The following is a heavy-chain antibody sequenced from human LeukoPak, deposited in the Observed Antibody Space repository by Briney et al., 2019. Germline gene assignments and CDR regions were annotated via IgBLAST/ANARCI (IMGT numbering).Heavy chain of an antibody. CDR1: GFIVSNNY. V-gene: IGHV3-7*01. Sequence: GGSLRLSCVASGFIVSNNYMTWVRQAPGKGLEWVAIMEEYGSYIFYVDSVKGRFIISRDNARNSLYLQMNNLRAEDTAVYYCARPRGCGSARCNNFDSWGQGTLVTVSS. J-gene: IGHJ4*02. D-gene: IGHD2-2*01. CDR3: ARPRGCGSARCNNFDS. CDR2: MEEYGSYI.